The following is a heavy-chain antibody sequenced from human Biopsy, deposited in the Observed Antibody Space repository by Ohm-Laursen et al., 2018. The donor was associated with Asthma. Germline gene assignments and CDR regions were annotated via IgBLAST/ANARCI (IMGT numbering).Heavy chain of an antibody. V-gene: IGHV3-30*01. Sequence: SLRLSCTATGFSFSNFAIHWVRQAPGKGLEWVGVISKDASTQDYADSVKGRFTTARDNSKNTLDLQMNSLREEDTAVYYCVRDGTDDAFDIWGQGTVVSVSS. CDR3: VRDGTDDAFDI. CDR1: GFSFSNFA. D-gene: IGHD1-1*01. J-gene: IGHJ3*02. CDR2: ISKDASTQ.